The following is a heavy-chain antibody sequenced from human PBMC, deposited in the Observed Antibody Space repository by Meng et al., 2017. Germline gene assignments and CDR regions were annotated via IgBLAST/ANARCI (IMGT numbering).Heavy chain of an antibody. J-gene: IGHJ4*02. V-gene: IGHV3-7*01. Sequence: GESLKISCAASGFTFSSYAMHWVRQAPGKGLEWVANIKQDGSEKYYVDSVKGRFTISRDNAKNSLYLQMNSLRAEDTAVYYCARELLWFGDLGWYFDYWGQGTLVTVSS. CDR3: ARELLWFGDLGWYFDY. CDR2: IKQDGSEK. CDR1: GFTFSSYA. D-gene: IGHD3-10*01.